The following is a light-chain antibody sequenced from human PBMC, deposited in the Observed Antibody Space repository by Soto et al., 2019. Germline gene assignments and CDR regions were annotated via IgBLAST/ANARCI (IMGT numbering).Light chain of an antibody. CDR3: SSYTTSSTL. V-gene: IGLV2-14*01. CDR2: DVS. CDR1: SSDVGGYNY. Sequence: QSALTQPASVSGSPGQSITISCTGTSSDVGGYNYVSWYQQHPGKGPKVMIYDVSNRPAGVSKRFSGSKSGNTASLTISGLQAEDDADDYCSSYTTSSTLFGGGTKVTVL. J-gene: IGLJ2*01.